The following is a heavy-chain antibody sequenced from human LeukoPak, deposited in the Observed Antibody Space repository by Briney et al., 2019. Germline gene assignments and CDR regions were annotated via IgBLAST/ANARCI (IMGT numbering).Heavy chain of an antibody. D-gene: IGHD2-15*01. CDR3: ARHAAVVAAGESYYFDY. V-gene: IGHV4-34*01. J-gene: IGHJ4*02. Sequence: SETLSLTCAVYGGSFSDYYWNWIRQPPGKGLEWIGEISHSGSTNYNPPLKSRVTISVDTSKNQFSLKLSSVTAADTAVYYCARHAAVVAAGESYYFDYWGQGTLVTVSS. CDR1: GGSFSDYY. CDR2: ISHSGST.